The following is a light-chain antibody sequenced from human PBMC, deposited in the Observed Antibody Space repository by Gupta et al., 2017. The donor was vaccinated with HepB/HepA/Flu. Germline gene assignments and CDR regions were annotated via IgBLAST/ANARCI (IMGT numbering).Light chain of an antibody. CDR1: ESIVHDNGNIY. CDR2: ESS. Sequence: EIVLTQTPLSSPVTLGQPASISCRSSESIVHDNGNIYLSWMHQRPGQPPRLLIHESSKRGSGVPDRFSGSGAGTDFTLNISRVEAEDVGIYYCRQSKHFPRIFGQGTKLDI. J-gene: IGKJ2*02. CDR3: RQSKHFPRI. V-gene: IGKV2-24*01.